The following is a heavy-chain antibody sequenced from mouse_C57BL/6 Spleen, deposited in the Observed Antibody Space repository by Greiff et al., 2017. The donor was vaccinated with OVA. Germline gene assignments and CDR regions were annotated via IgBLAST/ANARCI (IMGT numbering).Heavy chain of an antibody. CDR3: ARNRYGSSYWYFDV. CDR1: GFSLTSYG. J-gene: IGHJ1*03. CDR2: IWRGGST. D-gene: IGHD1-1*01. V-gene: IGHV2-2*01. Sequence: VKLVESGPGLVQPSQSLSITCTVSGFSLTSYGVHWVRQSPGKGLEWLGVIWRGGSTDYNAAFISRLSISTDNSKSQVFFKMNSLQADDTAIYYCARNRYGSSYWYFDVWGTGTTVTVSS.